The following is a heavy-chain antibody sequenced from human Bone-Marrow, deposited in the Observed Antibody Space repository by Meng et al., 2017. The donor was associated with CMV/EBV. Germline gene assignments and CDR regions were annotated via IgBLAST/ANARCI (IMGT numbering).Heavy chain of an antibody. CDR2: VNPNSGNT. D-gene: IGHD1-26*01. J-gene: IGHJ3*02. CDR1: GYSFTSYD. V-gene: IGHV1-8*01. Sequence: ASVKVSCKASGYSFTSYDINWVRQATGQGLEWMGWVNPNSGNTGYAQKFQSRVTMTRYTSISTAYMELSSLRSEDTAVYYCVRSRWELGGGAFDIWGQGTTVTVSS. CDR3: VRSRWELGGGAFDI.